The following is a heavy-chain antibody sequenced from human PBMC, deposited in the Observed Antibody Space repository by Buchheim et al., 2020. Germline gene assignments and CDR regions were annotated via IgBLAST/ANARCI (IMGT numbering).Heavy chain of an antibody. CDR3: VQTVFASSDY. V-gene: IGHV3-23*01. CDR1: GFTFSSYA. Sequence: EVQLLESGGGLVQPGGSRRLSCAASGFTFSSYAMSWVRQAPGKGLEWVSAISGTGGTPYYAESVKGRFTISRDNSKNTRDLQMNSLRAEDTALYYCVQTVFASSDYWGRGTL. J-gene: IGHJ4*02. D-gene: IGHD1-1*01. CDR2: ISGTGGTP.